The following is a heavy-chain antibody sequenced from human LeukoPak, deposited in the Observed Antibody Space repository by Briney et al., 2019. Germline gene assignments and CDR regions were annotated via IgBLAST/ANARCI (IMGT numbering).Heavy chain of an antibody. D-gene: IGHD3-22*01. CDR2: ISYDGSNK. V-gene: IGHV3-30-3*01. CDR1: GFTFSSYA. Sequence: GGSLRLSCAASGFTFSSYAMHWVRQAPGKGLEWVAVISYDGSNKYYADSVRGRFTISRDNSKNTLYLQMNSLRAEDTAVYYCARARRTYYYDSSGYYEGAVDYWGQGTLVTVSS. CDR3: ARARRTYYYDSSGYYEGAVDY. J-gene: IGHJ4*02.